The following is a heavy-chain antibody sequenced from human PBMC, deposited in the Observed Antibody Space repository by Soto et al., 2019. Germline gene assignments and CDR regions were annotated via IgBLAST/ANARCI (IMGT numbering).Heavy chain of an antibody. CDR1: GYTFTSYY. J-gene: IGHJ6*03. Sequence: ASVKVSCKASGYTFTSYYMHWVRQAPGQGLEWMGIINPSGGSTSYAQKFQGRVTMTRDTSTSTVYMELSSLRSEDTAVYYCAREYYDFWSGPRPYYMDVWGQGTTVTGSS. CDR3: AREYYDFWSGPRPYYMDV. D-gene: IGHD3-3*01. V-gene: IGHV1-46*03. CDR2: INPSGGST.